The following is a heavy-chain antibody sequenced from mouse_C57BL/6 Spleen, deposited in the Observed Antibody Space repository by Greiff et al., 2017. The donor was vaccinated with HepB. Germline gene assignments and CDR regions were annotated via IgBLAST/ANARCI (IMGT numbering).Heavy chain of an antibody. CDR3: ARNFYCSSYPYWYCDV. V-gene: IGHV1-22*01. Sequence: VQLKQSGPELVKPGASVKMSCKASGYTFTDYNMHWVKQSHGKSLEWIGYINPNNGGNSYNQKFKGKATLTVNKSYITAYMELRSLTSEDSAVYYGARNFYCSSYPYWYCDVWGTGTTVTVSS. CDR2: INPNNGGN. J-gene: IGHJ1*03. CDR1: GYTFTDYN. D-gene: IGHD1-1*01.